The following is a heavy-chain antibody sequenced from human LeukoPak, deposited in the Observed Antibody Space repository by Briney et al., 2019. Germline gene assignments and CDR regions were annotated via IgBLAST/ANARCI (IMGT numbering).Heavy chain of an antibody. J-gene: IGHJ4*02. CDR2: INSDGSNT. Sequence: GGSLRLSCAVSGFTFSSYWMHWVRQAPGKGLVWVSRINSDGSNTNYAESMKGLITISRDNTKNTLYLQMNSLRAADTAVYYCARVRGSGSGWYDYWGQGTLVTVSS. V-gene: IGHV3-74*01. CDR1: GFTFSSYW. CDR3: ARVRGSGSGWYDY. D-gene: IGHD6-19*01.